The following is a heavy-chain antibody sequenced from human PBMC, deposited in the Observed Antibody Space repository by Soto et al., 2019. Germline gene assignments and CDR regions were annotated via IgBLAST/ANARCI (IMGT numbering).Heavy chain of an antibody. J-gene: IGHJ4*02. CDR3: ATGRGSRGFDS. Sequence: QVQLVQSGTEVKKPGSSVRVSCKASGGTSNRFAFSWVRQAPGQGLEWMGGSIPIFGTANYAPRFQGRATITADESTSTGYMELSGLRSDDTATYYCATGRGSRGFDSWGQGTQVLVSS. D-gene: IGHD3-10*01. CDR1: GGTSNRFA. V-gene: IGHV1-69*01. CDR2: SIPIFGTA.